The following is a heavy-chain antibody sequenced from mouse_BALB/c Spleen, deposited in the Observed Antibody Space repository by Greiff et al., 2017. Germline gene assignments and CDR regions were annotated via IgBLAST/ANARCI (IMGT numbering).Heavy chain of an antibody. J-gene: IGHJ4*01. CDR3: ARLDYGSSPYYAMDY. Sequence: VKLVESGPGLVAPSQSLSITCTVSGFSLTSYGVHWVRQPPGKGLEWLGVIWAGGSTNYNSALMSRLSISKDNSKSQVFLKMNSLQTDDTAMYYCARLDYGSSPYYAMDYWGQGTSVTVSS. CDR2: IWAGGST. V-gene: IGHV2-9*02. CDR1: GFSLTSYG. D-gene: IGHD1-1*01.